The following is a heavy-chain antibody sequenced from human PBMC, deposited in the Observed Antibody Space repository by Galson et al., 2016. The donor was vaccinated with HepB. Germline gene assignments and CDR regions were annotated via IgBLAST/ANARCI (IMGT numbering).Heavy chain of an antibody. Sequence: SETLSLTCSVSRGSITDYSWSWIRQSPGRGLEWIGSISHSGGTNYNPSLESPVTMSLDTSESHFSLSLNSVTAADTAVYYCARNRGPYSYFFYMDVWGRGTTVTVSS. CDR3: ARNRGPYSYFFYMDV. CDR1: RGSITDYS. CDR2: ISHSGGT. V-gene: IGHV4-59*01. J-gene: IGHJ6*03. D-gene: IGHD3-16*01.